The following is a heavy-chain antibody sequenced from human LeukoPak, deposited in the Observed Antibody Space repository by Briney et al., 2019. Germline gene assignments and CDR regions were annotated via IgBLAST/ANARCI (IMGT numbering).Heavy chain of an antibody. CDR3: ARGPFSSSWSEFDY. D-gene: IGHD6-13*01. J-gene: IGHJ4*02. CDR2: ISGDSRYR. V-gene: IGHV3-21*06. CDR1: GFTFSDYS. Sequence: PGGSLRLSCAASGFTFSDYSLNWVRQAPGKGLEWVSCISGDSRYRYYADSLKGRSTISRDNAQNSLYLHMNNLRAEGTAVYYCARGPFSSSWSEFDYWGQGTLVTVSS.